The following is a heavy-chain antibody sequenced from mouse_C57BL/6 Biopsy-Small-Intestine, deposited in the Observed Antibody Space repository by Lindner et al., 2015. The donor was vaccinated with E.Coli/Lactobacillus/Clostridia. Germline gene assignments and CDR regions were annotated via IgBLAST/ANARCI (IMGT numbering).Heavy chain of an antibody. CDR2: IYPRDGRT. D-gene: IGHD2-13*01. V-gene: IGHV1-85*01. Sequence: VQLQESGPELGKPGASVKLSCKASGYTFTNYDINWVKQRPGQGLEWVGWIYPRDGRTKYNEKFWGKATLTVDTSSSTAYMELHSLTSEDSAVYFCARWSPFDSWGQGTLVTVSA. J-gene: IGHJ3*01. CDR3: ARWSPFDS. CDR1: GYTFTNYD.